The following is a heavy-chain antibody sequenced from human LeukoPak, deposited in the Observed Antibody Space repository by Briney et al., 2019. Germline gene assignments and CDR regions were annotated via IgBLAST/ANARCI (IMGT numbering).Heavy chain of an antibody. Sequence: SETLSLTCTVSGGSITTSSYYWGWIRQPPGKGLEWIGIIYYSGSTYYNPSLKGRVTISVDTSKNQFSLKLSSVTAADSAVYYCARAFRARYFDLWGRGTLVTVSS. V-gene: IGHV4-39*01. CDR2: IYYSGST. J-gene: IGHJ2*01. CDR3: ARAFRARYFDL. CDR1: GGSITTSSYY. D-gene: IGHD2/OR15-2a*01.